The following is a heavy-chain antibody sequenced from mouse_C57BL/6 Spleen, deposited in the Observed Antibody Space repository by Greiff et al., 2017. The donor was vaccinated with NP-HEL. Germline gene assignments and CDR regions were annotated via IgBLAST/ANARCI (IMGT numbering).Heavy chain of an antibody. CDR1: GFSFNTYA. CDR3: VRKDEYGDWYCDV. Sequence: EVKLVESGGGLVQPKGSLKLSCAASGFSFNTYAMNWVRQAPGQGLEWVARIRRKSNNYATYYADSVKDRFTISRDESESMRYLQMSNLKTEDTAMYYRVRKDEYGDWYCDVWGTGTTVTVSS. D-gene: IGHD1-2*01. J-gene: IGHJ1*03. V-gene: IGHV10-1*01. CDR2: IRRKSNNYAT.